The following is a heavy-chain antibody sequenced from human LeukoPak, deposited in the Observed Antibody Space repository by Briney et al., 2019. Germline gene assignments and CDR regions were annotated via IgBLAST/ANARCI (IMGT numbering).Heavy chain of an antibody. J-gene: IGHJ4*02. CDR1: GGTFSSYA. Sequence: SVKVSCKASGGTFSSYAISWVRQAPRQGLEWMGRIIPILGIANYAQKFQGRVTITADKSTSTAYMELSSLRSEDTAVYYCARGYYDILTGSKGHFDYWGQGTLVTVSS. V-gene: IGHV1-69*04. D-gene: IGHD3-9*01. CDR3: ARGYYDILTGSKGHFDY. CDR2: IIPILGIA.